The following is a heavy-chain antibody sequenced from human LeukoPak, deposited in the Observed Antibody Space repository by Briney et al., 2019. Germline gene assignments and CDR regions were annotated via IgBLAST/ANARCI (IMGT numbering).Heavy chain of an antibody. CDR1: GFTFNTYG. J-gene: IGHJ4*02. D-gene: IGHD3-22*01. CDR2: IRYDGTNK. V-gene: IGHV3-30*02. CDR3: AKDRAKYYYDSGGVLDY. Sequence: GGSLRLSCLASGFTFNTYGMHWVRQVPGKGLEWVALIRYDGTNKYNADSVQGQFTISRDNSKNTLHLQLNSLRPEDTAVYYCAKDRAKYYYDSGGVLDYWGQGTLVTVSS.